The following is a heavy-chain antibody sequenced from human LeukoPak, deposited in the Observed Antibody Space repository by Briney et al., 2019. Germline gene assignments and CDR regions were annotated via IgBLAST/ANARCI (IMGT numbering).Heavy chain of an antibody. CDR1: GFTFSDYY. Sequence: GGSLRLSCAASGFTFSDYYMSWIRQAPGKGLEWVSYISSSGSTIYYADSVKGRFTISRDNAKNSLYLQMNSLRAEDTAVYYCGGAPYYYDSSGYSDYWGQGTLVTVSS. D-gene: IGHD3-22*01. CDR3: GGAPYYYDSSGYSDY. J-gene: IGHJ4*02. CDR2: ISSSGSTI. V-gene: IGHV3-11*01.